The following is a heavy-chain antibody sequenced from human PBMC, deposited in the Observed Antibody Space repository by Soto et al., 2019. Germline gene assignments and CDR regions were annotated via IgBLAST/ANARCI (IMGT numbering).Heavy chain of an antibody. CDR3: ARDIDSGTYYPHFDY. J-gene: IGHJ4*02. CDR1: GFTFSSYG. V-gene: IGHV3-33*01. D-gene: IGHD1-26*01. CDR2: IWYDGSNK. Sequence: QVQLVESGGGVVQPGRSLRLSCAASGFTFSSYGMHWVRQAPGKGLEWVAVIWYDGSNKYYADSVKGRFTISRDNSKNTLHLQMNSLRAEDTAVYYCARDIDSGTYYPHFDYWGQGTLVTVSS.